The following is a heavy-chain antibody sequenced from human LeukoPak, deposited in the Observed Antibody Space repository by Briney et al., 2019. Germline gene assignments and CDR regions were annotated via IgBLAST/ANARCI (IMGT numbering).Heavy chain of an antibody. CDR3: AKDSIAAPGFDP. Sequence: GGSLRLSCAASGFTFDDYAMHWVREAPGKGLEWVSGISWNSGSIGYADSVKGRFTIYRDNAKNSLYLQMNSLRAEDTALYYCAKDSIAAPGFDPWGQGTLVTVSS. J-gene: IGHJ5*02. CDR2: ISWNSGSI. CDR1: GFTFDDYA. V-gene: IGHV3-9*01. D-gene: IGHD6-13*01.